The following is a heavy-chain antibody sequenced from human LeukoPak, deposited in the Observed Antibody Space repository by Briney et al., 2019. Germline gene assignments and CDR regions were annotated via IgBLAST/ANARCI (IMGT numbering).Heavy chain of an antibody. D-gene: IGHD5-18*01. CDR1: GGSISGYY. CDR3: ARANVDTAMVTAYGMDV. J-gene: IGHJ6*02. V-gene: IGHV4-4*07. CDR2: IYTTGST. Sequence: PETLSLTCTVSGGSISGYYWSWIRQPAGKGLEWIGRIYTTGSTNYNPSLKSRVTVSVDTSKNQFSLQLNSVTPEDTAVYYCARANVDTAMVTAYGMDVWGQGTTVTVSS.